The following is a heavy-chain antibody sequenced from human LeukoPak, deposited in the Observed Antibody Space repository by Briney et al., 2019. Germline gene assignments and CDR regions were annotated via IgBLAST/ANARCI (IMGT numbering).Heavy chain of an antibody. CDR1: GGSISNKY. D-gene: IGHD2-8*01. J-gene: IGHJ3*02. CDR3: ASRVLSKGAFDI. CDR2: IYYSGST. Sequence: PSETLSLTCTVSGGSISNKYWSWIRQPPGKGLEWIGYIYYSGSTNYNPSLKSRVTILVDTSKNQFSLMLSSVTAADTAIYYCASRVLSKGAFDIWGQGIMVTVSS. V-gene: IGHV4-59*08.